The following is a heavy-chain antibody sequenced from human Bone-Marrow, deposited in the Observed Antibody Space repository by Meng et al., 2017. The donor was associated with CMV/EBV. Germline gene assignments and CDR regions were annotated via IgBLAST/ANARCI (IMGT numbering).Heavy chain of an antibody. CDR1: GFTFSSYG. J-gene: IGHJ6*02. CDR3: AKDLAPASYRGYYYYGMDV. CDR2: IRYDGSNK. V-gene: IGHV3-30*02. Sequence: GESLKISCAASGFTFSSYGMHWVRQAPGKGLEWVAFIRYDGSNKYYADSVKGRFTISRDNSKNTLYLQMNSLRAEDTAVYYCAKDLAPASYRGYYYYGMDVWGQGTTVTV. D-gene: IGHD2-2*01.